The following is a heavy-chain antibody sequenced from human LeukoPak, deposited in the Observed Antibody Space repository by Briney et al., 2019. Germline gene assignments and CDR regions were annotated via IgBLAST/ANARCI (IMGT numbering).Heavy chain of an antibody. V-gene: IGHV1-18*01. Sequence: ASVKVSCKAPGYTFTSYGISWVRQAPGQRLEWMGWISAYNGNTNYAQKLQGRVTMTTDTSTSTAYMELRSLRSDDTAVYYCARATLHCSSTSCYHAGGYYGMDVWGQGTTVTVSS. CDR2: ISAYNGNT. CDR3: ARATLHCSSTSCYHAGGYYGMDV. CDR1: GYTFTSYG. J-gene: IGHJ6*02. D-gene: IGHD2-2*01.